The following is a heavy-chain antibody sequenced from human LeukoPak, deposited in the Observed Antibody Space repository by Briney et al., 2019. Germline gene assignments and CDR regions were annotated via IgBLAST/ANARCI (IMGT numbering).Heavy chain of an antibody. J-gene: IGHJ6*03. CDR1: GASITMVGSY. Sequence: SQTLSLTCTVSGASITMVGSYWSWLPHNPGKGLEWIGYIYYSGSTYYNPSLKSRVTISVDTSKNQFSLKLSSVTAADTAVYYCARDGYSTMDVWGKGTTVTVSS. CDR3: ARDGYSTMDV. CDR2: IYYSGST. V-gene: IGHV4-31*03. D-gene: IGHD6-13*01.